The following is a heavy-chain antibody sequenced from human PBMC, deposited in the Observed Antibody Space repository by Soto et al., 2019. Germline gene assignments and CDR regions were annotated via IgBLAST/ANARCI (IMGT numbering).Heavy chain of an antibody. Sequence: QVQLVQSGAEVKKPGSSVKVSCKASGGTFSSYAISWVRQAPGQGLEWMGGIIPIFGTANYAQKFQGRVTSTADESTSTAYMELRRLRSENTAVYYCARDGGEYYYDSRGLGAYYFDSWGQGTLVTVSS. CDR1: GGTFSSYA. CDR2: IIPIFGTA. J-gene: IGHJ4*02. V-gene: IGHV1-69*01. D-gene: IGHD3-22*01. CDR3: ARDGGEYYYDSRGLGAYYFDS.